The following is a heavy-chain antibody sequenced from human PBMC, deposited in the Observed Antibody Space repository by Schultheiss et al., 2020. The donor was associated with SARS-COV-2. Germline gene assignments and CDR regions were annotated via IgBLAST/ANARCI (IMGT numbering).Heavy chain of an antibody. CDR3: ARDHDSSGYYPNWFDP. J-gene: IGHJ5*02. D-gene: IGHD3-22*01. CDR2: IYTSGST. V-gene: IGHV4-61*02. Sequence: SETLSLTCTVSGGSISSSSYYWGWIRQPAGKGLEWIGRIYTSGSTNYNPSLKSRVTMSVDTSKNQFSLKLSSVTAADTAVYYCARDHDSSGYYPNWFDPWGQGTLVTVSS. CDR1: GGSISSSSYY.